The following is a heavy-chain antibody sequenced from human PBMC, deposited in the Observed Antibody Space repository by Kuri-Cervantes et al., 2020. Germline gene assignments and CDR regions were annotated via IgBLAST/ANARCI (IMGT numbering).Heavy chain of an antibody. Sequence: ESLKISCTVSGGSISSYYWSWIRQPPGKGLEWIGYIYYSGSTNYNPSLKSRVTISVDTSKNQFSLKLSSVTAADTAVYYCATTCAYYYDSSGDYWGQGTLVTVSS. V-gene: IGHV4-59*08. J-gene: IGHJ4*02. CDR2: IYYSGST. CDR3: ATTCAYYYDSSGDY. CDR1: GGSISSYY. D-gene: IGHD3-22*01.